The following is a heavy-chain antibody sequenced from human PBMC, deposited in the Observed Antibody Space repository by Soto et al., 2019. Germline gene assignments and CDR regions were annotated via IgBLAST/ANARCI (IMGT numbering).Heavy chain of an antibody. J-gene: IGHJ4*02. CDR3: ARDRSSWHHYFDY. CDR2: INAGNGNT. CDR1: GYTFTSYA. V-gene: IGHV1-3*01. Sequence: ASVKVSCKASGYTFTSYAMHWVRQAPGQRLEWMGWINAGNGNTKYSQKFQGRVTITRDTSASTAYMELSSLRSEDTAVYYCARDRSSWHHYFDYWRQGTLVTVSS. D-gene: IGHD6-13*01.